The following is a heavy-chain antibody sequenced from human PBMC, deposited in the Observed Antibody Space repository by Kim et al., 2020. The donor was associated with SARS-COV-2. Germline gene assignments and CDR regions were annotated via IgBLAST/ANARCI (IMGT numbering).Heavy chain of an antibody. Sequence: SETLSLTCTVFGGSISSSIYYWGWIRQPPGKGLEWIGSVYYSGSTYYNPSLKSRVTISLDTSKNQFSLRLTSLTAADTAVYFCVRSSGTYYSDFDSWGQG. J-gene: IGHJ4*02. CDR1: GGSISSSIYY. CDR2: VYYSGST. CDR3: VRSSGTYYSDFDS. D-gene: IGHD3-10*01. V-gene: IGHV4-39*07.